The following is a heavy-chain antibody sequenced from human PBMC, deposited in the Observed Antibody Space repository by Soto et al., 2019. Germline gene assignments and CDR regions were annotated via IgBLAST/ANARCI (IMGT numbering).Heavy chain of an antibody. CDR3: ASQAEYCSSTSCYGGGFDY. V-gene: IGHV4-31*03. CDR1: GGSISSGGYY. Sequence: QVQLQESGPGLVKPSQTLSLTCTVSGGSISSGGYYWSRIRQHPGKGLEWIGYIYYSGSTYYNPSLKSRVTISVDTSKNQFSLKLSSVTAADTAVYYCASQAEYCSSTSCYGGGFDYWGQGTLVTVSS. CDR2: IYYSGST. D-gene: IGHD2-2*01. J-gene: IGHJ4*02.